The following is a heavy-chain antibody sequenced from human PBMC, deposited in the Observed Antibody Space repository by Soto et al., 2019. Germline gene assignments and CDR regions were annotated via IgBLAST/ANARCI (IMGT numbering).Heavy chain of an antibody. J-gene: IGHJ6*02. CDR2: IIPIFGTA. Sequence: SVKVSCKASGGTFSSYAINWVRQAPGQGLEWMGGIIPIFGTADYAQKFQGRVAITADESTSTAYMELSSLRSEDTAVYYCARSLTGTYYYYGMDVWGQGTTVTVSS. V-gene: IGHV1-69*13. CDR3: ARSLTGTYYYYGMDV. D-gene: IGHD1-20*01. CDR1: GGTFSSYA.